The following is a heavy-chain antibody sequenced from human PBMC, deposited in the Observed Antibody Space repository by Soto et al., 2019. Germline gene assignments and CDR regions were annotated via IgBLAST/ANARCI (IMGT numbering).Heavy chain of an antibody. CDR2: INPSGGST. V-gene: IGHV1-46*01. D-gene: IGHD6-13*01. J-gene: IGHJ4*01. Sequence: GASVKVSCKASGYTFTSYYMHWVRQAPGQGLEWMGIINPSGGSTSYAQKFQGRVTMTRDTSTSTVYMELSSLRSEDTAVYYCAILESSTWYTGYYFDYWGQGILVTVSS. CDR3: AILESSTWYTGYYFDY. CDR1: GYTFTSYY.